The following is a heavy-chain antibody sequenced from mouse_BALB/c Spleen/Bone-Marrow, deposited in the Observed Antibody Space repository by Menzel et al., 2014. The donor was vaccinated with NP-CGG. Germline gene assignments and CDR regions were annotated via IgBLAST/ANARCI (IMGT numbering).Heavy chain of an antibody. V-gene: IGHV5-17*02. CDR1: GFTFSSFG. Sequence: EVMLVESGGGLVQPGGSRKLSCAASGFTFSSFGMHWVRQAPEKGLEWVAYISSGSSTIYYADTVKGRFTISRDNPKNTLFLQMTSRRSEDTAMYYCARDVPLYDVGYFDYWGQGTTLTVSS. CDR3: ARDVPLYDVGYFDY. CDR2: ISSGSSTI. D-gene: IGHD2-14*01. J-gene: IGHJ2*01.